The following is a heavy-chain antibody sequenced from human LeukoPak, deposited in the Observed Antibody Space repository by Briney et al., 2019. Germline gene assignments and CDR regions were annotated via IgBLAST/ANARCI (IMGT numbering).Heavy chain of an antibody. CDR3: ARPVDSSHTWFYFDY. Sequence: GESLKISFKGSGYSFSNYWIGWVRQMPGKGLEWMGTIYPGDSDTRYSPSFQGQVTISADKSISTAYLQWSSLKASDTAMYYCARPVDSSHTWFYFDYWGQGTLVTVSS. CDR2: IYPGDSDT. D-gene: IGHD3-9*01. CDR1: GYSFSNYW. V-gene: IGHV5-51*01. J-gene: IGHJ4*02.